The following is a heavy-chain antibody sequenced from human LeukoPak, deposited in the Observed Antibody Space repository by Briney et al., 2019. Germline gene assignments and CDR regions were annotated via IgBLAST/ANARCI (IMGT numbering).Heavy chain of an antibody. CDR3: ASLYDNSGYRY. Sequence: SETLSLTCAVYGGSFSGYYWSWIRQPPGKGLEWIGEINHSGSTNYNPSLESRVTISVDTSKNQFSLKLSSVTAADTAVYYCASLYDNSGYRYWGQGTLVTVSS. V-gene: IGHV4-34*01. J-gene: IGHJ4*02. CDR1: GGSFSGYY. D-gene: IGHD3-22*01. CDR2: INHSGST.